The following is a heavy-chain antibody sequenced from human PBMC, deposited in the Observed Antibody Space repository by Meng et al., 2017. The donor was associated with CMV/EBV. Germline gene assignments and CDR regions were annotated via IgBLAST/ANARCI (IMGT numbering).Heavy chain of an antibody. D-gene: IGHD4-11*01. CDR1: GYIFSNYG. CDR3: ARDLEDYSRFDP. J-gene: IGHJ5*02. CDR2: ISAYNGNT. Sequence: ASVKVSCKGSGYIFSNYGFSWVRQAPGQGPEWMGWISAYNGNTNYAQKLQGRVTMTTDTSTSTAYMELRSLRSDDTAVYYCARDLEDYSRFDPWGQGTLVTVSS. V-gene: IGHV1-18*01.